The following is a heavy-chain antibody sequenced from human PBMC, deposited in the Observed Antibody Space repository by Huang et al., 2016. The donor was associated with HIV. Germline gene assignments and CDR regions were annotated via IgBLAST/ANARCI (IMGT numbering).Heavy chain of an antibody. Sequence: VHLVESGGGVVQPGGCLRLSCAASGFTFGLYGMHWVRKAPGKGLEWGAFRRSVASKTYYSESPKGRFTISRDNSKNILYLQMDSLRPEDTAVYYCGKDRGDWFNYIDNWGLGTLVTVSS. V-gene: IGHV3-30*02. D-gene: IGHD3-9*01. CDR1: GFTFGLYG. CDR2: RRSVASKT. CDR3: GKDRGDWFNYIDN. J-gene: IGHJ4*02.